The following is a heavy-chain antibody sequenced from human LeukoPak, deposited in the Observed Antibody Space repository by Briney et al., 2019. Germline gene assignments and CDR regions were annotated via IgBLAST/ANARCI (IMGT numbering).Heavy chain of an antibody. CDR3: ARDDGRFNTDF. V-gene: IGHV1-2*02. D-gene: IGHD1-1*01. J-gene: IGHJ4*02. Sequence: ASVKVSCKASGYTSSDYHIHWVRQTPGQGLEWMGLTNLNSGGLNYAQKFQGRVTMTRDTSINTAYMELRSLRSDDTAVYYCARDDGRFNTDFWGQGTLVTVSS. CDR1: GYTSSDYH. CDR2: TNLNSGGL.